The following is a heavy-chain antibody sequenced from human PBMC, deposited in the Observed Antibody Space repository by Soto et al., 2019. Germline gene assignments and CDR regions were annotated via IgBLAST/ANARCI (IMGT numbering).Heavy chain of an antibody. Sequence: SETLSLTCTVSGGSISSYYWSWIRQPPGKGLEWIGYIYYSGSTNYNPSLKSRVTISVDTSKNQFSLKLSSVTAADTAVYYCARIDLYDSSGYTPFDYWGQGTLVTVSS. V-gene: IGHV4-59*01. CDR1: GGSISSYY. CDR3: ARIDLYDSSGYTPFDY. D-gene: IGHD3-22*01. J-gene: IGHJ4*02. CDR2: IYYSGST.